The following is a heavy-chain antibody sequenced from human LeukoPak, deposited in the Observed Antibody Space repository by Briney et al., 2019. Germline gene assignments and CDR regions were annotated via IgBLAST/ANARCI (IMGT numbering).Heavy chain of an antibody. J-gene: IGHJ3*02. Sequence: GGSLRLSCAASGFTFSDYYMSWIRQAPGKGLEWVAVISYDGSNKYYADSVKGRFTISRDNSKNTLYLQMNSLRAEDTAVYYCARELDIVVVPAAPRDAFDIWGQGTMVTVSS. D-gene: IGHD2-2*03. V-gene: IGHV3-30-3*01. CDR1: GFTFSDYY. CDR3: ARELDIVVVPAAPRDAFDI. CDR2: ISYDGSNK.